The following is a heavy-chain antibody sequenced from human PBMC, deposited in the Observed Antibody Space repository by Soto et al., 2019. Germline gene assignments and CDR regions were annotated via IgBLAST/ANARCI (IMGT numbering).Heavy chain of an antibody. CDR1: GFTFSTFA. CDR3: VKGYWKGDV. J-gene: IGHJ6*02. D-gene: IGHD1-1*01. V-gene: IGHV3-23*01. CDR2: ISGSGGSI. Sequence: EVQLLESGGGLVQPGGSLGPSCAASGFTFSTFAMNWVRQAPGNGLEWVSAISGSGGSIHYADSVKGRFTISRDNSKNTLYLQMNSLRDEDTAVYHCVKGYWKGDVWGQGTTVTVSS.